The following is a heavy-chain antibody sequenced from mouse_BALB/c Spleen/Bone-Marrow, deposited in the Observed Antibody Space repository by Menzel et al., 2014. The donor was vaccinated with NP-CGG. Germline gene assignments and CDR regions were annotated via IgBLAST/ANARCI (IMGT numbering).Heavy chain of an antibody. V-gene: IGHV1-54*01. D-gene: IGHD2-14*01. Sequence: QVQLQQSGAELVRPGTSVKMSCKASGYAFTNYLIEWVKQRPGQGLEWIGVINPGSGGTNYNEKFKGKATLTADKSSSTAYMQLSSLTSDDSAVYFCARGDYRYDGFAYWGQGTLVTVSA. CDR2: INPGSGGT. CDR1: GYAFTNYL. J-gene: IGHJ3*01. CDR3: ARGDYRYDGFAY.